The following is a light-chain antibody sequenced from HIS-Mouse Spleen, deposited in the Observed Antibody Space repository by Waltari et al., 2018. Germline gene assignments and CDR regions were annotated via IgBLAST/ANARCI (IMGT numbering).Light chain of an antibody. CDR1: SSDVGGYNY. Sequence: QSALTQPASVSGSPGQSITISCTGTSSDVGGYNYVSWYQQHPGKAPKLLIYDVSNRPSGVANRFSGSKAGNTASLTLSGLQAEDEADYYCSSYTSSSTSNYVFGTGTKVTVL. J-gene: IGLJ1*01. CDR3: SSYTSSSTSNYV. CDR2: DVS. V-gene: IGLV2-14*03.